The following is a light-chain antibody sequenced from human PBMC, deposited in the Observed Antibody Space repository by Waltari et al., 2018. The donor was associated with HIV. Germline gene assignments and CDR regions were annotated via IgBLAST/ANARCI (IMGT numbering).Light chain of an antibody. CDR1: NSDSGAYAY. CDR3: SSYAATTTIV. J-gene: IGLJ3*02. CDR2: EVT. Sequence: QSVLTQPASVSGSPGQSITISCTGTNSDSGAYAYVSWYQQHPGKAPKLLIYEVTIRSPGISYRFFGSKSGNTASMTISGLQAEDEAHYYCSSYAATTTIVFGGGTRLTVL. V-gene: IGLV2-14*01.